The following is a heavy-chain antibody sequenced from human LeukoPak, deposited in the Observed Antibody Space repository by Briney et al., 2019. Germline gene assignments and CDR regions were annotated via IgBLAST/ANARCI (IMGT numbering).Heavy chain of an antibody. CDR2: INPSGGST. CDR3: ARASDYGDSYYGMDV. V-gene: IGHV1-46*01. CDR1: GYTFTSYY. J-gene: IGHJ6*04. D-gene: IGHD4-17*01. Sequence: ASVKVSCMASGYTFTSYYMHWVRQAPGQGLEWMGIINPSGGSTSYAQKFQGRVTMTRDTSTSTVYMELSSLRSEDTAVYYCARASDYGDSYYGMDVWGKGTTVTVSS.